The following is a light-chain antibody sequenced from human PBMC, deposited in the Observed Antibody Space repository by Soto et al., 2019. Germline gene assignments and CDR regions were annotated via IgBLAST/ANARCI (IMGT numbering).Light chain of an antibody. CDR2: DVS. CDR1: SSDVGRYNY. Sequence: QSALTQPRSVSGSPGQSVTISCTGTSSDVGRYNYVSWYQHHPGTAPKVMIYDVSERPSGVPDRFSGSKSGNTASLTISGLQAEDEADYCCSYAGSPRFVFGTATNFTVL. V-gene: IGLV2-11*01. J-gene: IGLJ1*01. CDR3: CSYAGSPRFV.